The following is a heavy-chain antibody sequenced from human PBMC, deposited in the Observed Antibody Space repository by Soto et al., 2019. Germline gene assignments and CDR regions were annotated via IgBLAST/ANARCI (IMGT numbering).Heavy chain of an antibody. Sequence: QVQLVESGGGVVQPGRSLRLSCAASGFTFSSYGMHWVRQAPGKGLDWVAVIWYDGSNKYYADSVKGRFTISRDNSKNTLYLQMISLRAEDTAVYYCARGTYYYDRSIGGAFDIWGQGTMVTVSS. D-gene: IGHD3-22*01. CDR2: IWYDGSNK. CDR1: GFTFSSYG. CDR3: ARGTYYYDRSIGGAFDI. V-gene: IGHV3-33*01. J-gene: IGHJ3*02.